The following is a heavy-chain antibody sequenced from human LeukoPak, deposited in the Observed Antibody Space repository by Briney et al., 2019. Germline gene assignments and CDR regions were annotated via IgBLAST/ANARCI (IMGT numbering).Heavy chain of an antibody. V-gene: IGHV3-23*01. CDR3: ASTVLGRADWLDP. CDR2: ISGSGSGDST. J-gene: IGHJ5*02. CDR1: GFTFSSYA. Sequence: GGSLRLSCAASGFTFSSYAMNWVRQAPGKGLEWASGISGSGSGDSTYYADSVKGRFTISRDNSRNTLYLQMNSLRVEDTAVYFCASTVLGRADWLDPWGQGTLVTVSS. D-gene: IGHD7-27*01.